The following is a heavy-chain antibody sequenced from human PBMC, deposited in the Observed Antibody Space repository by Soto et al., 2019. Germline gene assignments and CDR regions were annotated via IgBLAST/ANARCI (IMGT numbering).Heavy chain of an antibody. CDR3: ARSTLTVTMGYFDY. J-gene: IGHJ4*02. D-gene: IGHD4-17*01. CDR2: ISGSGGRT. CDR1: GFTFSSYA. V-gene: IGHV3-23*01. Sequence: EVQLLESGGGLVQPGGSLRLSCAASGFTFSSYAMSWVRQAPGKGLEWVSDISGSGGRTYYVDSVKGRFTISRDNSKNTVYLQMNSLRAEDTAVYYCARSTLTVTMGYFDYWGQGTLVTVSS.